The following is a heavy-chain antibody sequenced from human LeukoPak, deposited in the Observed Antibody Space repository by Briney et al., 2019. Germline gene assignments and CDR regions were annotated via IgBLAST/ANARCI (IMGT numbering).Heavy chain of an antibody. V-gene: IGHV3-11*01. D-gene: IGHD5-18*01. CDR3: ARDLLVDTAMELGFDP. CDR2: ISSSGSTI. J-gene: IGHJ5*02. CDR1: GFTFSDYY. Sequence: GGSLRLSCAASGFTFSDYYMSWIRQAPGKGLEWVSYISSSGSTIYYADSVKRRFTISRDNAKDSLYLQMNSMRAEGTAVYYCARDLLVDTAMELGFDPWGQGTLVTVSS.